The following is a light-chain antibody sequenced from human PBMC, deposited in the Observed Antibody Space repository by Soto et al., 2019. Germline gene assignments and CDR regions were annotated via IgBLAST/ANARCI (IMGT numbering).Light chain of an antibody. J-gene: IGLJ1*01. CDR3: CSYTRTSNHYF. Sequence: QSALTQPASVSGSPGQSITISCTGTSSDIGGYDYVSWYQQRPGKAPKLMIYEVRYRTSGVSNRFSGSKSGNTASLTISGLQAEDEADYYCCSYTRTSNHYFFGSGTKLTVL. CDR1: SSDIGGYDY. CDR2: EVR. V-gene: IGLV2-14*01.